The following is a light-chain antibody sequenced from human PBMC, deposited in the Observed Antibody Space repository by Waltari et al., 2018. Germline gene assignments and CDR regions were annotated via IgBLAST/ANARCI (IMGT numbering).Light chain of an antibody. CDR3: QQYYSLPWT. V-gene: IGKV4-1*01. J-gene: IGKJ1*01. Sequence: DIVMTQSPDSLAVSLGERATINCKSSQSVLYSSNNKNHLAWYQQKPGQPPKLLVYWASTRASGVPDRLSGSGSGTDFTLTISSLQAEDVAVYYCQQYYSLPWTFGQGTKVEIK. CDR2: WAS. CDR1: QSVLYSSNNKNH.